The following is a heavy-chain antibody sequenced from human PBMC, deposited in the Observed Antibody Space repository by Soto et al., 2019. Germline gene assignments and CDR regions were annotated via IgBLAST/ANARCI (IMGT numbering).Heavy chain of an antibody. D-gene: IGHD3-10*01. V-gene: IGHV1-69*02. CDR3: ARNYYGSGSYQSDAFDI. Sequence: SVKVSCKASGFTFTSSSVQGVRQARGQRLEWIGRIIPILGIANYAQKFQGRVTITAGKSTSTAYMELSSLRSEDTAVYYCARNYYGSGSYQSDAFDIWGQGTMVTVSS. CDR2: IIPILGIA. CDR1: GFTFTSSS. J-gene: IGHJ3*02.